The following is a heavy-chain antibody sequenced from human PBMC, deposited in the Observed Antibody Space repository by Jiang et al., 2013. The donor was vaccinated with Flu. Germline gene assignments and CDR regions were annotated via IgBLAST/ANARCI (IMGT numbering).Heavy chain of an antibody. CDR2: IIPVFSVT. CDR3: ARAYYYDSSGYYYSLGY. D-gene: IGHD3-22*01. J-gene: IGHJ4*02. CDR1: GYPFHSYA. V-gene: IGHV1-69*01. Sequence: SGAEVKKPGSSVKVSCKASGYPFHSYAISWVRQAPGQGLEWVGGIIPVFSVTNYAQKFQGRVTITADDSTSTAYMDLSSLGSEDTAFYYCARAYYYDSSGYYYSLGYWGQGTLVTVSS.